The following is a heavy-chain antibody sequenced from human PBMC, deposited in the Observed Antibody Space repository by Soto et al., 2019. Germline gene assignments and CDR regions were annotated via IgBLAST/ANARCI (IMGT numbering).Heavy chain of an antibody. V-gene: IGHV3-23*01. CDR3: AKDVGSIQLWSDNWFDP. D-gene: IGHD5-18*01. CDR1: GFTFSSYA. J-gene: IGHJ5*02. CDR2: ISGSGGST. Sequence: GSLRLSCAASGFTFSSYAMSWVRQAPGKGLEWVSAISGSGGSTYYADSVKGRFTISRDNSKNTLYLQMNSLRAEDTAVYYCAKDVGSIQLWSDNWFDPWGQGTLVTVSS.